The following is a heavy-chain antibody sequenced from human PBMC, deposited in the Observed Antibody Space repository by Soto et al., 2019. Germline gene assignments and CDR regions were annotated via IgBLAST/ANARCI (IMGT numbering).Heavy chain of an antibody. CDR1: GFTFSSYS. V-gene: IGHV3-23*01. J-gene: IGHJ4*02. D-gene: IGHD3-10*01. CDR3: LQMARSGSYLHFDY. Sequence: PGGSLRLSCAASGFTFSSYSMSWVRQAPGKGLEWVSAISGSGGSTYYADSVKGRFTISRDNSKNTLYLQMNSLRAEDTAVYYCLQMARSGSYLHFDYWGQGTLVTVSS. CDR2: ISGSGGST.